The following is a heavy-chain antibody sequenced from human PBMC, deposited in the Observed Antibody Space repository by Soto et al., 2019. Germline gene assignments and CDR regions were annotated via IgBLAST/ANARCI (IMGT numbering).Heavy chain of an antibody. CDR2: IYYSGST. D-gene: IGHD6-13*01. CDR1: GGSISSSSYY. V-gene: IGHV4-39*01. Sequence: QLQLQESGPGLVKPSETLSLTCTVSGGSISSSSYYWGWIRQPPGKGLEWIGSIYYSGSTYYNPSLKSRVTISVDTSKNQFSLKLSSVTAADTAVYYCARHLFYSSSWLPWFDPWGQGTLVTVSS. J-gene: IGHJ5*02. CDR3: ARHLFYSSSWLPWFDP.